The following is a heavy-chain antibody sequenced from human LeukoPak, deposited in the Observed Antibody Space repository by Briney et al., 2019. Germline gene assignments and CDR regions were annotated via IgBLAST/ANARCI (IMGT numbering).Heavy chain of an antibody. CDR2: IYYSGST. J-gene: IGHJ6*02. Sequence: PSETLSLTCTVSGGSVSSGSYYWSWIRQPPGKGLEWIGYIYYSGSTNYNPSLKSRVTISVDTSKNQFSLRLSSVTAADTAVYYCARDGSNWSNDYYHGVDVWGQGTTVIVSS. V-gene: IGHV4-61*01. D-gene: IGHD4-11*01. CDR1: GGSVSSGSYY. CDR3: ARDGSNWSNDYYHGVDV.